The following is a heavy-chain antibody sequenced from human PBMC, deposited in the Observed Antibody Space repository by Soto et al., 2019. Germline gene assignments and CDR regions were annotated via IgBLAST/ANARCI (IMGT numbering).Heavy chain of an antibody. CDR2: ISDSGST. D-gene: IGHD3-3*01. Sequence: SETLSLTCAVSGDSISRPNWWSWVRQSPEKGLEWMGEISDSGSTAYNPSLKSRVTLSLDKSKSHFSLNLNSVTAADTALYHCARAGSYTPGFDSWGQGTLVTVSS. V-gene: IGHV4-4*02. CDR3: ARAGSYTPGFDS. CDR1: GDSISRPNW. J-gene: IGHJ4*02.